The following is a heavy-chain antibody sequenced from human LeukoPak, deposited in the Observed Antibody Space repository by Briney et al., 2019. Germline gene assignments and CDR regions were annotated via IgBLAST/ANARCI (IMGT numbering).Heavy chain of an antibody. CDR3: ASRAIAVANA. D-gene: IGHD6-19*01. CDR2: ISYDGSNK. V-gene: IGHV3-30*03. Sequence: GGTLRLSCAASGFTFSRYGMHWVRQAPGKGLEWVAVISYDGSNKYYADSVKGRFTISRDNSKNTLYLQMNSLRAEDTAVYYCASRAIAVANARGQGTLVTVSS. CDR1: GFTFSRYG. J-gene: IGHJ4*02.